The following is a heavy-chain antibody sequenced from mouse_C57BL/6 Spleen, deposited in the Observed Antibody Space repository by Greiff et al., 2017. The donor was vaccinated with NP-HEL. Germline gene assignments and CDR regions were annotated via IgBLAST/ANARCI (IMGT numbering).Heavy chain of an antibody. Sequence: QVQLQQSGAELMKPGASVKLSCKATGYTFTGYWIEGVKQRPGHGLEWIGELLPGGGSTNSNEKFKGKATFTADTSSKTAYMQLSSLTTEDSAIYYCARRLLYDGYFDYWGQGTTLTVSS. V-gene: IGHV1-9*01. D-gene: IGHD2-3*01. CDR1: GYTFTGYW. J-gene: IGHJ2*01. CDR3: ARRLLYDGYFDY. CDR2: LLPGGGST.